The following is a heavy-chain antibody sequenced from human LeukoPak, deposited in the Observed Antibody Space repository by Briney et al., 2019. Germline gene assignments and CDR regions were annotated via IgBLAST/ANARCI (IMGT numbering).Heavy chain of an antibody. CDR2: IYYSGST. CDR3: ARLGGYSYGHDWFDP. D-gene: IGHD5-18*01. Sequence: SETLSLTCVVSGGSISSTSYYWGWIRQPPGKGLEWIGSIYYSGSTYYNPSLKSRVTISVGTSKNQFSLKLSSVTAADTAVYYCARLGGYSYGHDWFDPWGQGTLSPSPQ. CDR1: GGSISSTSYY. J-gene: IGHJ5*02. V-gene: IGHV4-39*01.